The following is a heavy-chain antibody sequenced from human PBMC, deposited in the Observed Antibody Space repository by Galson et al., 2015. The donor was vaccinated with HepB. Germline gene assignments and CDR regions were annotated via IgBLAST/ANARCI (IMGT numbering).Heavy chain of an antibody. CDR1: GFTVSSNY. CDR3: ARGDVEMATIPYGMDV. Sequence: SLRLSCAASGFTVSSNYMSWVRQAPGKGLEWVSVIYSGGSTYYADSVKGRFTISRDNSKNTLYLQMNSLRAEDTAVYYCARGDVEMATIPYGMDVWGQGTTVTVSS. J-gene: IGHJ6*02. D-gene: IGHD5-24*01. V-gene: IGHV3-53*01. CDR2: IYSGGST.